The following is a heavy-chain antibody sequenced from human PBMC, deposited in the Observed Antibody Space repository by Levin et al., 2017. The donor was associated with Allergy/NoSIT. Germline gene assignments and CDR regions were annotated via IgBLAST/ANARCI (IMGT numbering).Heavy chain of an antibody. J-gene: IGHJ4*02. Sequence: GGSLRLSCAASGFMFSSYGMHWVRQAPGKGLEWVAAIWYDGSNKYHADAVKGRFTISRDNSKNTLYLQMNSLRVEDTAVYICARDMGGSAGNFDYWGQGSLVTVSS. CDR3: ARDMGGSAGNFDY. CDR1: GFMFSSYG. D-gene: IGHD6-25*01. V-gene: IGHV3-33*01. CDR2: IWYDGSNK.